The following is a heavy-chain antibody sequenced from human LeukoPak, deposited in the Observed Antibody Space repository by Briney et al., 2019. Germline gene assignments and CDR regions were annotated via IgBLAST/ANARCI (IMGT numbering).Heavy chain of an antibody. Sequence: GGSLRLSCAASGFTFSSYSMNWVRQAPGKGLEWVSSISSSSSYKYYADSVKGRFTISRDNAKNSLYLQMNSLRAEDTAVYYCARGALYGDYLDYWGQGTLVTVSS. V-gene: IGHV3-21*01. D-gene: IGHD4-17*01. CDR2: ISSSSSYK. CDR1: GFTFSSYS. CDR3: ARGALYGDYLDY. J-gene: IGHJ4*02.